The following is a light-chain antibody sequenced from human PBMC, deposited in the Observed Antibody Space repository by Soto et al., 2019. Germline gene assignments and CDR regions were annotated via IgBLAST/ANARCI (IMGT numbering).Light chain of an antibody. CDR3: QQPNSSPLT. Sequence: DIQLTQTPSSLSASVGDRVTITCRASQAISYVAWYQQRPGTAPNLLIYAVSTLQSGVPSRFSGSGSGTDFTLPINSLQAEDFGTYYGQQPNSSPLTFGGGTKVEI. V-gene: IGKV1-9*01. CDR1: QAISY. J-gene: IGKJ4*01. CDR2: AVS.